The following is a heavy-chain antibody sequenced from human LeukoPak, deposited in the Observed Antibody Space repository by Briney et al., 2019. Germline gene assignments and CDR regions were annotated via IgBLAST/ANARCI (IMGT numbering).Heavy chain of an antibody. J-gene: IGHJ4*02. D-gene: IGHD2-2*01. CDR1: GFTFDDYA. CDR3: TTDQAMIDY. Sequence: GGSLRLSCAASGFTFDDYAMHWVRQAPGKGLEWVGRIKSKTDGGTTDYAAPVKGRFTISRDDSKNTLYLQMNSLKTEDTAVYYCTTDQAMIDYWGQGTLVTVSS. V-gene: IGHV3-15*01. CDR2: IKSKTDGGTT.